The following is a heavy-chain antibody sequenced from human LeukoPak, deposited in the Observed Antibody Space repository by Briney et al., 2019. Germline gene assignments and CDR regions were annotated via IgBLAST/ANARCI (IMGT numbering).Heavy chain of an antibody. V-gene: IGHV3-48*01. CDR1: GFTFSSYS. CDR3: ARESRRYCSSTSCYSVY. Sequence: GGSLRLSCAASGFTFSSYSMNWVRQAPGKGLEWVSYISSSSSTIYYADSVKGRFTISRDNAKNSLYLQMNSLRAEDTAVYYCARESRRYCSSTSCYSVYWGQETLVTVSS. J-gene: IGHJ4*02. CDR2: ISSSSSTI. D-gene: IGHD2-2*01.